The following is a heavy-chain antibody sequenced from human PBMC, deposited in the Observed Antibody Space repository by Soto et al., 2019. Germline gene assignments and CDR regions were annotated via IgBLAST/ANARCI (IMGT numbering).Heavy chain of an antibody. V-gene: IGHV3-73*01. CDR2: IRSKANSYAT. CDR3: SGPRGSNLGDGMEG. Sequence: EVQLVESGGGWVQPGGSLKLSCAASGFTFSGSAMPWVRQASGKGLEWVGRIRSKANSYATAYAASVQGRFTITRDDSKNTAYLQVDSLKTEDTAVYYCSGPRGSNLGDGMEGWGQGTTVTVSS. D-gene: IGHD3-16*01. CDR1: GFTFSGSA. J-gene: IGHJ6*02.